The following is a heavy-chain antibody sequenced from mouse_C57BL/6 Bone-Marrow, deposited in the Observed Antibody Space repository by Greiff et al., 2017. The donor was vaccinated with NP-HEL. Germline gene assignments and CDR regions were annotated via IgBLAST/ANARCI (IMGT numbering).Heavy chain of an antibody. V-gene: IGHV1-80*01. CDR3: ARCYGNPDYFDY. CDR2: IYPGDGDT. Sequence: QVQLQQSGAELVKPGASVKISCKASGYAFSSYWMNWVQQRPGKGLEWIGQIYPGDGDTNYNGKFKGKATLTADKSSSTAYMQLSSLTSEDSAVYFCARCYGNPDYFDYWGQGTTLTVSS. D-gene: IGHD2-1*01. CDR1: GYAFSSYW. J-gene: IGHJ2*01.